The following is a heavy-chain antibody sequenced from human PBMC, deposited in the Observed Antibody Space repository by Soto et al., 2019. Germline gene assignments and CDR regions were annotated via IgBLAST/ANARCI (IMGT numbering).Heavy chain of an antibody. V-gene: IGHV3-7*01. Sequence: HPGGSLRLSCAASGFTFSSYWMSWVRQAPGKGLEWVANIKQDGSEKYYVDSVKGRFTISRDNAKNSLYLQMNSLRAEDTAVYYCARDRPYLITIFGVVTLADYYYMDVWGKGTTVTVSS. D-gene: IGHD3-3*01. CDR2: IKQDGSEK. CDR3: ARDRPYLITIFGVVTLADYYYMDV. J-gene: IGHJ6*03. CDR1: GFTFSSYW.